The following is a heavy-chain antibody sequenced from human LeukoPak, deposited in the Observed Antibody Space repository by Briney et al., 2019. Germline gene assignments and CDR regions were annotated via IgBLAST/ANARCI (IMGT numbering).Heavy chain of an antibody. J-gene: IGHJ6*03. CDR1: GFTFNNYI. D-gene: IGHD3-22*01. CDR3: ARDYDSSGYYSHVYYYYMDV. V-gene: IGHV3-48*01. Sequence: GGSLRLSCAASGFTFNNYIMNWVRQAPGKGLEWVSYISSSSSTIYYADSVKGRFTISRDNAKNSLYLQMNSLRAEDTAVYYCARDYDSSGYYSHVYYYYMDVWGKGTTVTVSS. CDR2: ISSSSSTI.